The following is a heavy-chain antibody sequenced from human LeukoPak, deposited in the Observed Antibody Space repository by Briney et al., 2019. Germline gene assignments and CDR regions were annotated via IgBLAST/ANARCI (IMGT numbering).Heavy chain of an antibody. D-gene: IGHD2-8*01. CDR3: ARGLIGYFDY. Sequence: PSQTLSLTCTVSGGSISSGGYSWSWIRQHPGKGLEWIGYIYYSGSTYYNPSLKSRVTISVDTSKNQFSLKLSSVTAADTAVYHCARGLIGYFDYWGQGTLVTVSS. V-gene: IGHV4-31*03. CDR1: GGSISSGGYS. J-gene: IGHJ4*02. CDR2: IYYSGST.